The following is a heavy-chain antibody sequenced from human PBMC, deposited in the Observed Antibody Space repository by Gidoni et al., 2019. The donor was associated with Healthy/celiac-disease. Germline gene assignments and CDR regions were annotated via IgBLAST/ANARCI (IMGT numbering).Heavy chain of an antibody. CDR3: ARVHGDGDSSLVDY. V-gene: IGHV4-4*07. CDR2: IYTSGST. D-gene: IGHD4-17*01. CDR1: GGSISSYY. J-gene: IGHJ4*02. Sequence: QVQLQESGPGLVKPSATLSLTCTVSGGSISSYYWSWIRQPAGKGLEWIGRIYTSGSTNYNPSLKSRVTMSVDTSKNQFSLKLSSVTAADTAVYYCARVHGDGDSSLVDYWGQGTLVTVSS.